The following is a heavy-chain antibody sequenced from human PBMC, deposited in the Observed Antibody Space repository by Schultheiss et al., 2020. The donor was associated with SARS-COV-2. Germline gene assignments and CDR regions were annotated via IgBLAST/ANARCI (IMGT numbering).Heavy chain of an antibody. D-gene: IGHD5-24*01. J-gene: IGHJ4*02. CDR3: AKDLEMAGAFDY. CDR2: ISYDGSNK. Sequence: GGSLRLSCAASGFTFSSYAMHWVRQAPGKGLEWVAVISYDGSNKYYADSVKGRFTISRDNSKNTLYLQMNSLRAEDTAVYYCAKDLEMAGAFDYWGQGTLVTVAS. V-gene: IGHV3-30*04. CDR1: GFTFSSYA.